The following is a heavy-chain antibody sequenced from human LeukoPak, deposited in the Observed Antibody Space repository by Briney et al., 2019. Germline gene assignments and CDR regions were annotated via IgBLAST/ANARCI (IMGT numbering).Heavy chain of an antibody. Sequence: SETLSLTCTVSGGSISSYYWSWIRQPAGKGLEWIGRIYTSGSTNYNPSLKSRVTMSVDTSKNQSSLKLSSVTAADTAVYYCVRGETYYYYYMDVWGKGTTVTVSS. CDR1: GGSISSYY. CDR3: VRGETYYYYYMDV. V-gene: IGHV4-4*07. J-gene: IGHJ6*03. CDR2: IYTSGST.